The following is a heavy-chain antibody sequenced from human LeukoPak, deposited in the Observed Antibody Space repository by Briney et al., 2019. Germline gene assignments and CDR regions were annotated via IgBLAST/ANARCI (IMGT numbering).Heavy chain of an antibody. CDR1: GYTFTSYD. CDR3: ARAPSITGTTPPGY. CDR2: MNPNSGNT. J-gene: IGHJ4*02. Sequence: GASVKVSCKASGYTFTSYDINWVRQATGQGLERMGWMNPNSGNTGYAQKFQGRVTMTRNTSISTAYMELSSLRSEDTAVYYCARAPSITGTTPPGYWGQGTLVTVSS. V-gene: IGHV1-8*01. D-gene: IGHD1-7*01.